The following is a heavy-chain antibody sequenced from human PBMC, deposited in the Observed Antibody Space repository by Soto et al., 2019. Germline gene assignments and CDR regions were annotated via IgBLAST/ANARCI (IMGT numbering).Heavy chain of an antibody. Sequence: QVQLVQSGAEWRRPGAAGKVSCRAPGSTFLIYDAAGGRRAPGQGLEWMGWISISKGKTYYQQSLQGRVTMTTDTATTTTYMEVRSLRSDDTAVYYCARKGYIGNFGLDVWGQGTTVTVSS. D-gene: IGHD5-12*01. V-gene: IGHV1-18*01. CDR3: ARKGYIGNFGLDV. CDR2: ISISKGKT. J-gene: IGHJ6*02. CDR1: GSTFLIYD.